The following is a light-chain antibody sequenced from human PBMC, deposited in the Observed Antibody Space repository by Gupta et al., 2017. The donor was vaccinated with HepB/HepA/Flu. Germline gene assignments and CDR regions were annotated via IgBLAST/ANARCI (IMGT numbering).Light chain of an antibody. Sequence: QSALTQPASVSGSPGQSIAISCTGTSSDVENYNLVSWYQQHPGKAPKLMIFEVSQRPSGVSNRFSGSKSGNTASLTISGLQAEDEADYFCCSYAGSSTVGFGGGTKLTVL. CDR2: EVS. J-gene: IGLJ2*01. CDR1: SSDVENYNL. V-gene: IGLV2-23*02. CDR3: CSYAGSSTVG.